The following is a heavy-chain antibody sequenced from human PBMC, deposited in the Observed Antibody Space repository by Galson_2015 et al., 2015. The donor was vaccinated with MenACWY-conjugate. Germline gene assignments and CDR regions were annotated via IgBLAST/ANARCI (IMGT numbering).Heavy chain of an antibody. Sequence: SLRLSCAASGFTFSDYYMSWIRQAPGKGLEWVSYISTTSTYTDYADSVKGRFTISRDNGRNSLYLQINSLSAEDTAVYYCARYYDRTGYDGRKLDYWGQGTLVTVSS. J-gene: IGHJ4*02. V-gene: IGHV3-11*03. D-gene: IGHD3-22*01. CDR1: GFTFSDYY. CDR3: ARYYDRTGYDGRKLDY. CDR2: ISTTSTYT.